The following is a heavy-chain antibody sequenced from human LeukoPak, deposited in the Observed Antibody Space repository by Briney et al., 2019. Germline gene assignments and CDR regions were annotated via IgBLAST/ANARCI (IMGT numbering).Heavy chain of an antibody. Sequence: GGSLRLSCAASGFTVSSNYMSWVRQAPGKGLEWVGRIKSQTGGGTTDYAAPVKGRFSISRDDSKNTLYLQMNSLKTEDTAVYYCTRVGTTWFHSWGQGTLVTVSS. CDR3: TRVGTTWFHS. J-gene: IGHJ5*01. CDR1: GFTVSSNY. V-gene: IGHV3-15*01. D-gene: IGHD1-26*01. CDR2: IKSQTGGGTT.